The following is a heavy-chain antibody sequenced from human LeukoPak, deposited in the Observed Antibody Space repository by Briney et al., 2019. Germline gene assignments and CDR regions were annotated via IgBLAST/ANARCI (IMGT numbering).Heavy chain of an antibody. CDR2: IYSSGTI. CDR1: GGSITNFY. V-gene: IGHV4-4*07. J-gene: IGHJ6*03. D-gene: IGHD2-15*01. CDR3: ARSVADCSGGSCSYYYYYMDV. Sequence: PSETLSLTCTVSGGSITNFYWSWIRQPAGKGLEWIGRIYSSGTITYNPSLERRVSMSVDTSKNQFSLKLSSVTAADTAVYYCARSVADCSGGSCSYYYYYMDVWGKGTTVTVSS.